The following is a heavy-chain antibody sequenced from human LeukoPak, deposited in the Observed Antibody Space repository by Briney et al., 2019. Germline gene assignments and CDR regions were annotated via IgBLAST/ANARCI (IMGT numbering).Heavy chain of an antibody. V-gene: IGHV3-21*06. CDR2: ISTTSNYI. CDR1: GFTFSSYN. J-gene: IGHJ4*02. D-gene: IGHD2-2*01. Sequence: GGSLRLSCAASGFTFSSYNMKWVRQAPGKGLEWVSFISTTSNYIYYADSVKGRFTISRDNAKNSLYLQMNSLRGEDAALYYCARAGVCTTTSCDGGIDYWGQGTLVSVSS. CDR3: ARAGVCTTTSCDGGIDY.